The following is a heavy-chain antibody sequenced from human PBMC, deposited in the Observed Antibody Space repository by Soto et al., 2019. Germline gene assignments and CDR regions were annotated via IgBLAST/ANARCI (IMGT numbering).Heavy chain of an antibody. CDR1: AYTFTSYG. CDR2: ISAYNGNT. Sequence: SVKVSCKASAYTFTSYGISWVRQSPGQGLEWMGWISAYNGNTNYAQKLQGRFTMTTDTSTSTAYMELRSLRSDDTAVYYCARDRADYNHNYYYYGMDVWRQGTTDTVSS. J-gene: IGHJ6*02. D-gene: IGHD4-4*01. CDR3: ARDRADYNHNYYYYGMDV. V-gene: IGHV1-18*01.